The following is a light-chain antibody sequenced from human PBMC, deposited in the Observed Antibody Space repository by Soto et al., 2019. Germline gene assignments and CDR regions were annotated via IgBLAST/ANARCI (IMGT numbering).Light chain of an antibody. CDR1: HYIYSN. V-gene: IGKV3-15*01. CDR2: SAS. Sequence: EIVMTQSPATLSVSPGERATLSCTASHYIYSNVAWFQQRPGQAPRLLIYSASTRATGIPARFSGSGSGTEFTLTISSLQSEDFAVYYCHQYNHWLTWTFGQGTKVDNK. CDR3: HQYNHWLTWT. J-gene: IGKJ1*01.